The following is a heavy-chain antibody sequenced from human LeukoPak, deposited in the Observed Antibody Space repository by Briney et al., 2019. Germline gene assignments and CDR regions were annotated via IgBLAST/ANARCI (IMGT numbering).Heavy chain of an antibody. V-gene: IGHV4-34*01. D-gene: IGHD3-9*01. CDR1: GGSFSGYY. Sequence: SETLSLTCAVYGGSFSGYYWSWIRQPPGKGLEWIGEINHSGSTNYNPSLKSRVAISVDTSKNQFSLKLSSVTAADTAVYYCARTRDILTGYYTYWGQGTLVTVSS. CDR3: ARTRDILTGYYTY. J-gene: IGHJ4*02. CDR2: INHSGST.